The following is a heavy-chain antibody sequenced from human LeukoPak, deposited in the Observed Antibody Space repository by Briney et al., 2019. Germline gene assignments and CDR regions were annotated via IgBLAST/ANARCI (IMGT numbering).Heavy chain of an antibody. D-gene: IGHD4-17*01. V-gene: IGHV3-30*02. CDR1: GFTFSSYG. Sequence: PGGSLRLSCAASGFTFSSYGMHWVRQAPGKGLGWVAFVRYDGSNTYYADSVKGRFTISRDNSKNTLYLQMNSLRAEDTAVYYCARGPLHDYGDIWGQGTMVTVSS. CDR3: ARGPLHDYGDI. CDR2: VRYDGSNT. J-gene: IGHJ3*02.